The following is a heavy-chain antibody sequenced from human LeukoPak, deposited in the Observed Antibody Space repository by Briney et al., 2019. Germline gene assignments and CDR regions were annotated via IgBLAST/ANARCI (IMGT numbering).Heavy chain of an antibody. CDR1: GGSFSGYY. J-gene: IGHJ4*02. D-gene: IGHD3-3*01. V-gene: IGHV4-34*01. Sequence: SETLSLTCAVYGGSFSGYYWSWIRQPPGKGLEWIAEINHSGSTNYNPSLKSRVTISVDTSKNQFSLKLSSVTAADTAVYYCARLGPRNYDFWSGYDQKDDYWGQGTLVTVSS. CDR2: INHSGST. CDR3: ARLGPRNYDFWSGYDQKDDY.